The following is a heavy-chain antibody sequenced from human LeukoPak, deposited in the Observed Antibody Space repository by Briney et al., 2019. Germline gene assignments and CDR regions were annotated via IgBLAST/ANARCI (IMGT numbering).Heavy chain of an antibody. Sequence: SETLSLTCTVSGGSISSYYWSWIRQPPGKGLEWIGYIYYSGSTNYNPSLKSRVTISVDTSKNQFSLKLSSVTAADTAVYYCASGYSSGWYWDYWGQGTLVTVSS. D-gene: IGHD6-19*01. CDR2: IYYSGST. CDR1: GGSISSYY. V-gene: IGHV4-59*01. CDR3: ASGYSSGWYWDY. J-gene: IGHJ4*02.